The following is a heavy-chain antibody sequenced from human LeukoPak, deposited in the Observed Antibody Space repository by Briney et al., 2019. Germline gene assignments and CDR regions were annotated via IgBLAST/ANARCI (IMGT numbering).Heavy chain of an antibody. J-gene: IGHJ4*02. D-gene: IGHD3-10*01. Sequence: GGSLRLSCAASGFTFSSYSVNWVRQAPGKGLEWVSYISSSSSTIYYADSVKGRFTISRDNAKNSLYLQMNSLRAEDTAVYYCARRGPHDYWGQGTLVTVSS. CDR1: GFTFSSYS. CDR2: ISSSSSTI. CDR3: ARRGPHDY. V-gene: IGHV3-48*01.